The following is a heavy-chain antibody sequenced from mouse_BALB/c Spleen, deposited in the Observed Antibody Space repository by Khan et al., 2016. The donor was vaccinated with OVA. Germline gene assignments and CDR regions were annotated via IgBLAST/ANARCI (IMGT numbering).Heavy chain of an antibody. V-gene: IGHV2-6-5*01. D-gene: IGHD2-12*01. CDR2: IWGGGSK. J-gene: IGHJ2*01. CDR1: GFSLTDYG. CDR3: AKDDNVISSFDY. Sequence: QVQLKESGPGLVAPSQSLSITCTVSGFSLTDYGVSWIRQPPGKGLEWLGVIWGGGSKYYNSTLKSRLSIRKDNSKSKVFLTMNSLQTDETARYYCAKDDNVISSFDYWGQGTTLTVAS.